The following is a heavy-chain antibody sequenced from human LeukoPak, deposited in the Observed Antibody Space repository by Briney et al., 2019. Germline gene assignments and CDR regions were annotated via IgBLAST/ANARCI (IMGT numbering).Heavy chain of an antibody. Sequence: GGSLRLSCAASGFTVSSNYMIWVRQAPGKGLEWVSAIYSGGSTYYADSVKGRFIISRDNSKNTLYLQMNSLRVEDTAVYDCARVSSGSYFEGVDVWGQGTTVTVSS. V-gene: IGHV3-66*01. CDR3: ARVSSGSYFEGVDV. CDR2: IYSGGST. D-gene: IGHD1-26*01. J-gene: IGHJ6*02. CDR1: GFTVSSNY.